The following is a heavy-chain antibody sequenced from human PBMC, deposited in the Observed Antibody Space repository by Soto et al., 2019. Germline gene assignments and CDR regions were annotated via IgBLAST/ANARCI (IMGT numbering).Heavy chain of an antibody. V-gene: IGHV1-69*01. J-gene: IGHJ6*02. Sequence: QVQLVQSGAEVKKPGSSVKVSCKASGGTFSSYAISWVRQAPGQGLEWMGEIIPIFGTANYAQKFQGRVTITADESTSTAYMELSSLRSEDTAVYYCASDVVPAALKYYYYGMDVWGQGTTVTVSS. CDR3: ASDVVPAALKYYYYGMDV. D-gene: IGHD2-2*01. CDR1: GGTFSSYA. CDR2: IIPIFGTA.